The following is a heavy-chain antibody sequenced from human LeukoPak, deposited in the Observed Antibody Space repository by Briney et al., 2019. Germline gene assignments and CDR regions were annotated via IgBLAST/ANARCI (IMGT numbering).Heavy chain of an antibody. V-gene: IGHV4-4*07. D-gene: IGHD2-2*01. CDR3: ARGQYHLLYWYFDL. CDR1: GGSISSYY. Sequence: SETLSLTCTVSGGSISSYYWSWIRQPAGKGLEWIGRIYSSGSTNYNPSLKSRVTMSVDTSKNQFSLKLTSVTAADTAVYYCARGQYHLLYWYFDLWGRGTLVTVSS. CDR2: IYSSGST. J-gene: IGHJ2*01.